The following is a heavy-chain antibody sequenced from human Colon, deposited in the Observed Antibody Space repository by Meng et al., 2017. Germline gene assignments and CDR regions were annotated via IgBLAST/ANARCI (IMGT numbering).Heavy chain of an antibody. J-gene: IGHJ5*01. Sequence: QVQLVQSGAAVRKPGDSVKVTCKASGYTFTSSDINWVRQATGRGLEWLGWMNPNNRNTGSAQKFQGRVSMTRDTSIGTAYMELSGLTSEDTAVYYCARTAMLDSWGQGTLVTVSS. CDR1: GYTFTSSD. CDR3: ARTAMLDS. V-gene: IGHV1-8*01. CDR2: MNPNNRNT. D-gene: IGHD2-2*01.